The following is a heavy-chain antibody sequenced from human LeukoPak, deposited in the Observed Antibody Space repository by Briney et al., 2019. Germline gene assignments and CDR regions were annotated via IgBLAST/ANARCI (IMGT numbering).Heavy chain of an antibody. V-gene: IGHV1-18*01. D-gene: IGHD3-3*01. Sequence: ASVKVSCKASGYTFTSYGISWVRQAPGQGLEWMGWISAYNGNTNYAQKLQGRVTMTTDTSTSTAYMELRSLRSDDTAVYYCARDRSPKFWSGGYYYMDAWGKGTTVTVSS. J-gene: IGHJ6*03. CDR3: ARDRSPKFWSGGYYYMDA. CDR1: GYTFTSYG. CDR2: ISAYNGNT.